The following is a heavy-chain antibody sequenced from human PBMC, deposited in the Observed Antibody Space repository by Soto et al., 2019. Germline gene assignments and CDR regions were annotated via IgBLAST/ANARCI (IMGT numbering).Heavy chain of an antibody. Sequence: HPVGSLRLSCATSGFTFSSYWMSWVRQAPGKGLEWVANIKQDGSEKYYVDSVKGRFTISRDNAKNSLYLQMNSLRAEDTAFYYCARDSPLPRMAIFGVITPGFDYWGQGTLVTVSS. V-gene: IGHV3-7*03. J-gene: IGHJ4*02. D-gene: IGHD3-3*01. CDR1: GFTFSSYW. CDR2: IKQDGSEK. CDR3: ARDSPLPRMAIFGVITPGFDY.